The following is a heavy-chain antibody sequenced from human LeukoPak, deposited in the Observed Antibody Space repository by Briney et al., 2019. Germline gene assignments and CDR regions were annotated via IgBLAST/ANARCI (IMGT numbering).Heavy chain of an antibody. CDR3: ARERQWDITIFGVVVDAFDI. CDR1: GFTFSSYS. V-gene: IGHV3-21*01. CDR2: ISSSSSYI. D-gene: IGHD3-3*01. J-gene: IGHJ3*02. Sequence: GGSLRLSCAASGFTFSSYSMNWVRQAPGKGLEWVSSISSSSSYIYYADSVKGRFTISRDNAKNSLYLQMNSLRAEDTAVYYCARERQWDITIFGVVVDAFDIWGQGTMVTVSS.